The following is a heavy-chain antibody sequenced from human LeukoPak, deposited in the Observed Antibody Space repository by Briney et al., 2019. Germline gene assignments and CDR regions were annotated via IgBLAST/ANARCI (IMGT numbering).Heavy chain of an antibody. CDR2: IYYTGST. D-gene: IGHD5-18*01. CDR3: ARGYGYYFES. V-gene: IGHV4-59*01. J-gene: IGHJ4*02. Sequence: SSETLSLTCTVSSGSITTYYWSWIRQPPGKGLQWIGHIYYTGSTTYNPSLKSRVTISIDTSRNQFSLRLSSVTTADTAVYYCARGYGYYFESWGQGTLVTVSS. CDR1: SGSITTYY.